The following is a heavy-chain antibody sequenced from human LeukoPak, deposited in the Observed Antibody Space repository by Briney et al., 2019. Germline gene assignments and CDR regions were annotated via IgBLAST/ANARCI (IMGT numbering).Heavy chain of an antibody. CDR3: AREVRDILAPDAFDI. J-gene: IGHJ3*02. CDR2: ISSSSSYI. D-gene: IGHD3-9*01. Sequence: GGSLRLSCAASGFTFSSYSRNWVRQAPGKGLEWGSSISSSSSYIYYADSVKGRFTISRDNAKNSLYLQMNSLRAEDTAVYYCAREVRDILAPDAFDIWGQGTMVTVSS. V-gene: IGHV3-21*01. CDR1: GFTFSSYS.